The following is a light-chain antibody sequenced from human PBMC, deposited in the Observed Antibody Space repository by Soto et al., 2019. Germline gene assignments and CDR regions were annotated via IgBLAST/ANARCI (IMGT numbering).Light chain of an antibody. Sequence: QSVLTQPPSASGTPGQRVTISCSGSSSNIGSNTVNWYQQLPGTAPKLPIYSNNQRPSGVPDRFSGSKSGTSASLAISGLQSEDEADYYCAAWDDSLNGRYDFGTGTKVTVL. CDR3: AAWDDSLNGRYD. CDR2: SNN. V-gene: IGLV1-44*01. CDR1: SSNIGSNT. J-gene: IGLJ1*01.